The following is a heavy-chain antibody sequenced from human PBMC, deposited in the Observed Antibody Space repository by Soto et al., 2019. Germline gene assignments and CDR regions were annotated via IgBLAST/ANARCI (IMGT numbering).Heavy chain of an antibody. Sequence: SETLSLTCAVSGYSISSGYYWGWIRQPPGKGLEWIGSIYHSGSTYYNPSLKSRVTISVDTSKNQFSLKLSSVTAADTAVYYCARRHLTLIAVVSGNWFDPWGQGTLVTVSS. CDR1: GYSISSGYY. J-gene: IGHJ5*02. D-gene: IGHD3-22*01. V-gene: IGHV4-38-2*01. CDR3: ARRHLTLIAVVSGNWFDP. CDR2: IYHSGST.